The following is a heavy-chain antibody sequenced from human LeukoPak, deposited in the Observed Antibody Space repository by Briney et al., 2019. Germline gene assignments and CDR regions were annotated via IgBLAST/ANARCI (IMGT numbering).Heavy chain of an antibody. J-gene: IGHJ4*02. Sequence: SETLSLTCTVSGGSISSGDYYWSWIRQPPGKGLEWIGYIYYSGSTYYNPSLKSRVTISVDTSKNQFSLKLSSVTAADTAVYYCARVEYYDFWSGYSPLFDYWGQGTLVTVSS. CDR2: IYYSGST. CDR3: ARVEYYDFWSGYSPLFDY. V-gene: IGHV4-30-4*08. CDR1: GGSISSGDYY. D-gene: IGHD3-3*01.